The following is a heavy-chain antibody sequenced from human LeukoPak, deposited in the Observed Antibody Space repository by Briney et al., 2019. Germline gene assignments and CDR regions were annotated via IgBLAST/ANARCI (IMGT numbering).Heavy chain of an antibody. Sequence: PGGSLRLSCAASGFTFSSYGMSWVRQAPGKGLEWVSAISGSGGSTYYADSVKGRFTISRDNSKNTLYLQMNSLRAEDTAVYYCAKDGGSSWSFRGYFDYWGQGTLVTVSS. V-gene: IGHV3-23*01. CDR2: ISGSGGST. CDR1: GFTFSSYG. D-gene: IGHD6-13*01. CDR3: AKDGGSSWSFRGYFDY. J-gene: IGHJ4*02.